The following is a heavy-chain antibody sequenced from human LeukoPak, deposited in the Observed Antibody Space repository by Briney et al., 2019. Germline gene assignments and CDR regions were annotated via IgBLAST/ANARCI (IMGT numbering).Heavy chain of an antibody. Sequence: GASVKVCCKASGYTFTSYGISWVRQAPGPGLELMGWISAYNGNRNYAQKLQGRVTMTTDTSTSTAYMELRSLRSDDTAVYYCARSPENRGRYWFDPWGQGTLVTVSS. CDR2: ISAYNGNR. CDR3: ARSPENRGRYWFDP. CDR1: GYTFTSYG. D-gene: IGHD3-16*01. J-gene: IGHJ5*02. V-gene: IGHV1-18*01.